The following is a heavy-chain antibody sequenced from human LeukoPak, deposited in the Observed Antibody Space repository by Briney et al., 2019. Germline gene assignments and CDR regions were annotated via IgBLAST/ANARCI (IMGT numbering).Heavy chain of an antibody. V-gene: IGHV3-23*01. J-gene: IGHJ4*02. Sequence: GGSLRLSCAASGFTFNNYAMNWVRQAPGKGLEWVSHISTSGDSTYYADPVKGRFAISRDSSKNTLSLRMNSLRAEDTAVYYCAKIPKGGYFDYWGQGTLVTVSS. D-gene: IGHD2-2*01. CDR1: GFTFNNYA. CDR3: AKIPKGGYFDY. CDR2: ISTSGDST.